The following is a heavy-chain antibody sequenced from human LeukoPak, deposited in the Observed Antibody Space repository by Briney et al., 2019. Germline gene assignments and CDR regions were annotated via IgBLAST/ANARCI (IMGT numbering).Heavy chain of an antibody. CDR3: TRHQWWLAPRNFDY. V-gene: IGHV4-39*01. Sequence: PSETMSLTCTVSGGSISSSSYYWGWIRQPPGKGLEWIGSIYHSGSTYYNPSLKSRVTISVDTSKNQFSLKLSSVTAADMAVYYCTRHQWWLAPRNFDYWGQGTLVTVSS. CDR1: GGSISSSSYY. D-gene: IGHD2-8*01. J-gene: IGHJ4*02. CDR2: IYHSGST.